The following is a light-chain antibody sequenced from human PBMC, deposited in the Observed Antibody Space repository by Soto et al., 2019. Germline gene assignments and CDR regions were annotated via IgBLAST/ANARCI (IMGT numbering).Light chain of an antibody. Sequence: VMTQPPSASGPPGQTVIISCSGSRSYIGSNSVNLYQHLPGTAPKLLIYNNNKRASGVPDRFSGSKSGTSASLAISGLQSEDEADYYCAGWDDTLTGPVFGIGTK. CDR1: RSYIGSNS. J-gene: IGLJ1*01. CDR3: AGWDDTLTGPV. CDR2: NNN. V-gene: IGLV1-44*01.